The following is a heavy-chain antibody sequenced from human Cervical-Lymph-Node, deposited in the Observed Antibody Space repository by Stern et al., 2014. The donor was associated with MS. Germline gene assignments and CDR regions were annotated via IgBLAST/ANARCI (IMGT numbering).Heavy chain of an antibody. CDR1: GFTFHDYA. CDR3: AKDVGYSSTTYGLDV. Sequence: QLVESGGGLVQPGRSMRLSCAASGFTFHDYAMHWVRQAPAKGLERASGFSWNSGSIVYADSVKGRFPISRDNAKNSLYLQMNSLRAEDTALYYCAKDVGYSSTTYGLDVWGQATTVTVSS. J-gene: IGHJ6*02. D-gene: IGHD6-13*01. CDR2: FSWNSGSI. V-gene: IGHV3-9*01.